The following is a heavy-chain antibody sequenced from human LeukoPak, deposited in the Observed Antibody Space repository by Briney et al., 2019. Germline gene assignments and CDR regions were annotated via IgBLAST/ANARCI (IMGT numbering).Heavy chain of an antibody. CDR2: IYSGGST. CDR3: ARVSQTADAFDI. V-gene: IGHV3-53*01. J-gene: IGHJ3*02. D-gene: IGHD1-1*01. Sequence: SGGSLRLSCAAFGLTVSSNYMSWVRQAPGKGLEWVSVIYSGGSTYYADSVKGRFTISRDNSKNTLYLQMNSLRAEDTAVYYCARVSQTADAFDIWGPGTMVTVSS. CDR1: GLTVSSNY.